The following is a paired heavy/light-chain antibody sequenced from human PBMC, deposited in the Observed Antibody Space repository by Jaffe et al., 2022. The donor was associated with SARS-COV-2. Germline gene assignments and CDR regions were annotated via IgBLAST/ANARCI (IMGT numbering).Light chain of an antibody. CDR3: QAWDSNTAV. CDR2: EDN. V-gene: IGLV3-1*01. CDR1: NLGDKY. J-gene: IGLJ2*01. Sequence: SYELIQPPSVSVSPGQTASITCSGDNLGDKYVCWYQQKPGQSPVLVIYEDNKWPSGIPERFSGSNSGNTATLTISGTQVMDEADYFCQAWDSNTAVFGGGTKLTVL.
Heavy chain of an antibody. D-gene: IGHD4-17*01. CDR2: ISHSGST. J-gene: IGHJ6*02. Sequence: QVQLQQWGAGLLKPSENVSLTCAVHGGSFRDYYWKWIRQPPGKGMEWIGEISHSGSTNYNPSLKSRVTILLDRSKNQFSLKLNSVTAADTAVYYCARGDYGGNQGYGMDVWGQGTTVTVSS. CDR3: ARGDYGGNQGYGMDV. CDR1: GGSFRDYY. V-gene: IGHV4-34*02.